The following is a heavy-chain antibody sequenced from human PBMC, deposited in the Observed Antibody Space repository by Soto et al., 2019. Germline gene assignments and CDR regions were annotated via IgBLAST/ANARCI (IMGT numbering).Heavy chain of an antibody. V-gene: IGHV3-23*01. CDR1: GFTFSSYA. CDR2: ISGSGGST. Sequence: GGSLRLSCAASGFTFSSYAMSWVRQAPGKGLEWVSAISGSGGSTYYADSVKGRFTISRDNSKNTLYLQMNSLRAEDTAVYYCAKDQLGSYYPYYYYGMDVWGQGTTVTVSS. J-gene: IGHJ6*02. CDR3: AKDQLGSYYPYYYYGMDV. D-gene: IGHD1-26*01.